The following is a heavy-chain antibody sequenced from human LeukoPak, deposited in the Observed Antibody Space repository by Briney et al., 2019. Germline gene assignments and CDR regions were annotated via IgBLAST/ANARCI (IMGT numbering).Heavy chain of an antibody. CDR2: ISYDGSNK. Sequence: GGSLGLSCAASGFTISSYAMHWVRQAPGKGLEWVAVISYDGSNKYYADSVKGRFTISRDNSKNTLYLQMNSLRAEDTAVYYCARGRLHYDSSGYPEGEFDYWGQGTLVTVSS. D-gene: IGHD3-22*01. CDR3: ARGRLHYDSSGYPEGEFDY. J-gene: IGHJ4*02. V-gene: IGHV3-30*04. CDR1: GFTISSYA.